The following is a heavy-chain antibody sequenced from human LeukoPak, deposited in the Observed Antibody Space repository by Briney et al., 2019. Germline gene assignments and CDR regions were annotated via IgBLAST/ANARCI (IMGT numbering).Heavy chain of an antibody. J-gene: IGHJ3*02. D-gene: IGHD2-15*01. CDR3: ARSIVVVVAATSDAFDI. CDR1: GFTFSSYV. V-gene: IGHV3-64*01. Sequence: GGSLRLSCAASGFTFSSYVMHWVRQAPGKGLEYVSAISSNGGSTYYANSVKGRFTISRDNSKNTLYLQMGSLRAEDMAVYYCARSIVVVVAATSDAFDIWGQGTMVTVSS. CDR2: ISSNGGST.